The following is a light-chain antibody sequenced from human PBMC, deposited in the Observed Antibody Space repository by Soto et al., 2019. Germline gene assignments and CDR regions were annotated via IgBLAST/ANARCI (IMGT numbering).Light chain of an antibody. CDR1: QSVSSN. CDR2: GAS. CDR3: QQRNIWPPVT. J-gene: IGKJ5*01. Sequence: EIVMKQSPATLSVSPGERATLSCRASQSVSSNLAWYQQKPGQAPRLLIYGASTRATGIPARFSGSGSGTDFTLTISSLEPEDSAIYYCQQRNIWPPVTFGQGTLLEI. V-gene: IGKV3-15*01.